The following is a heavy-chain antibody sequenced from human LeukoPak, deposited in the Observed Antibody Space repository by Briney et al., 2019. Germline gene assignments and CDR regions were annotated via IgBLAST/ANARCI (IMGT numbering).Heavy chain of an antibody. V-gene: IGHV4-4*07. CDR1: GASISSYY. D-gene: IGHD2-15*01. CDR3: AREWCSGGSCYSRSGFDY. Sequence: PSETLSLTCTVSGASISSYYWSWIRQPAGKGLEWIGRIYTSGSTNYNPSLKSRVTISVDTSKNQFSLKLCSVTAADTAVYYCAREWCSGGSCYSRSGFDYWGQGTLVTVSS. CDR2: IYTSGST. J-gene: IGHJ4*02.